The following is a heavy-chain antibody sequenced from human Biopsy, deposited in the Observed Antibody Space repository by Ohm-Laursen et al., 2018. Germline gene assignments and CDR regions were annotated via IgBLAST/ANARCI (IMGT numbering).Heavy chain of an antibody. V-gene: IGHV1-69*04. J-gene: IGHJ6*02. Sequence: SSVKVSCKSSGDTFTTSAISWVKQNPGQGLDWMGRIIPILGTVDYGQNFQGRVTIRADTSTTFLELTSLRYDDTAVYYCASGNIGGVGLDVWGLGTTVTVSS. CDR2: IIPILGTV. D-gene: IGHD3-10*01. CDR1: GDTFTTSA. CDR3: ASGNIGGVGLDV.